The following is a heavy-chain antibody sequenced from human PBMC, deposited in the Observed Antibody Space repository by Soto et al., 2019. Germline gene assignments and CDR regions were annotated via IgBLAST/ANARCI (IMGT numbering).Heavy chain of an antibody. V-gene: IGHV4-59*08. CDR1: GGSISSYY. CDR3: ARHENRMAHNFDY. CDR2: IYYSGST. D-gene: IGHD2-8*01. Sequence: QVQLQESGPGRVKPSETLSLTCTVSGGSISSYYWSWIRQPPGKGLEWIGHIYYSGSTNYNPSLKSRVTISVDTSKNQFSLKLSSVTAADTAVYYCARHENRMAHNFDYWGQGTLVTVSS. J-gene: IGHJ4*02.